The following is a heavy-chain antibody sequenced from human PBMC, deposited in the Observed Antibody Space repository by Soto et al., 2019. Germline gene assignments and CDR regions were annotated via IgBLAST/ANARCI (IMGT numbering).Heavy chain of an antibody. CDR1: GFTFSSYA. Sequence: EVQLLESGGGLVQPGGSLRLSCAASGFTFSSYAMSWVRQAPGKGLEWVSAISGSGGSTYYADSVKGRFTISRDNSKNTLYLQMNSLRAEDTAVYYCAKIQGYRYARGSGAYFDYWGQGTLVTVSS. V-gene: IGHV3-23*01. D-gene: IGHD5-18*01. J-gene: IGHJ4*02. CDR3: AKIQGYRYARGSGAYFDY. CDR2: ISGSGGST.